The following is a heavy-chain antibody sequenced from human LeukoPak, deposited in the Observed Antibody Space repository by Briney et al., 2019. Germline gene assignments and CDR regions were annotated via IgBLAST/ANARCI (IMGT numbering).Heavy chain of an antibody. CDR1: GFTFSDSA. D-gene: IGHD1-26*01. J-gene: IGHJ4*02. V-gene: IGHV3-15*01. CDR3: TTDLSGSYYKI. Sequence: AGGSLRLSCAASGFTFSDSAVHWVRQASGKGLEWVGRIKSKTDGGTTDYAAPVKGRFTISRDDSKTTLYLQMNSLKTEDTAVYYCTTDLSGSYYKIWGLGTLVTVSS. CDR2: IKSKTDGGTT.